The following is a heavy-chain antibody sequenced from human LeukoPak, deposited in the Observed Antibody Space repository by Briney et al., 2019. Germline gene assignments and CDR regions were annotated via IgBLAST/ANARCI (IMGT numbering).Heavy chain of an antibody. J-gene: IGHJ6*04. CDR1: GGSISSYY. V-gene: IGHV4-59*01. CDR2: IYYSGNT. Sequence: SETLSLTCTVSGGSISSYYWSWIRQPPGRGLEWIGYIYYSGNTNYNPSLKSRVTISVDTSKNQFSLKLSSVTAADTAVYYCARTPPYCSGGSCYPVIYYYGMDVWGKGTTVTVSS. CDR3: ARTPPYCSGGSCYPVIYYYGMDV. D-gene: IGHD2-15*01.